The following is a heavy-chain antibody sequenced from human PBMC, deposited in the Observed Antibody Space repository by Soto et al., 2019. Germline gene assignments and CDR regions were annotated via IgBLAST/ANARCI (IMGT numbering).Heavy chain of an antibody. Sequence: EVQLVESGGGLVQPGGSLRLSCVASGFILSSYEMNWVRQAPGKGLEWVSDISSSGSSMYYADSVRGLFTISRDNAKNSLYLQMNSLRAEDTALYYSGSAPRVAVAGAFYWYSELWGRGTLVTVSS. D-gene: IGHD6-19*01. CDR2: ISSSGSSM. J-gene: IGHJ2*01. CDR1: GFILSSYE. V-gene: IGHV3-48*03. CDR3: GSAPRVAVAGAFYWYSEL.